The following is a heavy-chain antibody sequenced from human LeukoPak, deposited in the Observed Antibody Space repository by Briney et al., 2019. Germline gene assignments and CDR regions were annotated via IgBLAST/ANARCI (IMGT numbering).Heavy chain of an antibody. CDR3: ARSCCYSITVGNY. J-gene: IGHJ4*02. Sequence: PGGSLRLSCTASGFTFTNYAMSWVRQAPGKGLEWVSSISGNGDTTYYADSVKGRFTISTDSSKNTLFLQMNSLRAEDTAVYYCARSCCYSITVGNYWGQGTLVTVSS. D-gene: IGHD2/OR15-2a*01. CDR2: ISGNGDTT. V-gene: IGHV3-23*01. CDR1: GFTFTNYA.